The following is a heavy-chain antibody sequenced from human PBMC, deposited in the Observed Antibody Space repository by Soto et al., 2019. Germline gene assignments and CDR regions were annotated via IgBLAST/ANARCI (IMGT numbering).Heavy chain of an antibody. D-gene: IGHD6-13*01. CDR3: ARDRINRGIAATDRRFDP. CDR1: GYTFTSYA. Sequence: EASVKVSCKASGYTFTSYAMHWVRQAPGQRLEWMGWINAGNGNTKYSQKFQGRVTITRDTSASTAYMELSSLRSEDTAVYYCARDRINRGIAATDRRFDPWGQGTLVTVSS. J-gene: IGHJ5*02. V-gene: IGHV1-3*01. CDR2: INAGNGNT.